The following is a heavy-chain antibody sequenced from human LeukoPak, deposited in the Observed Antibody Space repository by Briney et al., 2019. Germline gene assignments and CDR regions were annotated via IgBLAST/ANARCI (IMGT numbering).Heavy chain of an antibody. CDR1: GGSISTYF. V-gene: IGHV4-59*01. CDR3: ARISGPGDYGDLDY. CDR2: IYYGGNT. D-gene: IGHD4-17*01. J-gene: IGHJ4*02. Sequence: SETLSLTCTVSGGSISTYFWGWIRQPPGKGLEWIGNIYYGGNTNYNPSLKSRVTISVDTSKSQFSARLNSVTAADTAIYYCARISGPGDYGDLDYWGQGTQVTVSS.